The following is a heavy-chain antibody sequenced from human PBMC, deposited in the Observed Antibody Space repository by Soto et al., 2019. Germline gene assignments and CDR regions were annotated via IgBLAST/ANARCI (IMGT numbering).Heavy chain of an antibody. CDR3: ARDLVSVYGLRPGDY. CDR1: GFTFSSYG. V-gene: IGHV3-30-3*01. J-gene: IGHJ4*02. Sequence: QVQLVESGGGVVQPGRSLRLSCAASGFTFSSYGIHWVRQAPGKGLEWVAVISYDGSNKYYADSVKGRFTISRDNSKNTLYLQMNSLRAEDTAVYYCARDLVSVYGLRPGDYWGQGTLVTVSS. CDR2: ISYDGSNK. D-gene: IGHD4-17*01.